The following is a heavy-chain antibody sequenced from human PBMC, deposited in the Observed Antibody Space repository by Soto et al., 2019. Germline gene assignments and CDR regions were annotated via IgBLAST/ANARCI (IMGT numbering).Heavy chain of an antibody. CDR2: IDWDDNK. D-gene: IGHD2-21*02. J-gene: IGHJ4*02. V-gene: IGHV2-70*11. CDR1: GFSLSTSGMC. CDR3: ARTPSVTAPEGY. Sequence: SGPTLVNPTQTLTLTCTFSGFSLSTSGMCVSWIRQPPGKALEWLARIDWDDNKYYSTSLKTRLTISKDTSKNQVVLTMTNMDPVDTATYYCARTPSVTAPEGYWGQGTLVTVSS.